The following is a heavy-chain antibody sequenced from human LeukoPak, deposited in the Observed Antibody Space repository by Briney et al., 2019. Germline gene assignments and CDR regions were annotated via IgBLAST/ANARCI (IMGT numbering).Heavy chain of an antibody. Sequence: GGSLRPSCAASGFTFSSYAMSWVRQAPGKGLEWVSAISGSGGSTYYADSVKGRFTISRDNSKNTLYLQMNSLRAEDTAVYYCANGGEGKLNKGFDYWGQGTLVTVSS. J-gene: IGHJ4*02. D-gene: IGHD1-7*01. V-gene: IGHV3-23*01. CDR1: GFTFSSYA. CDR3: ANGGEGKLNKGFDY. CDR2: ISGSGGST.